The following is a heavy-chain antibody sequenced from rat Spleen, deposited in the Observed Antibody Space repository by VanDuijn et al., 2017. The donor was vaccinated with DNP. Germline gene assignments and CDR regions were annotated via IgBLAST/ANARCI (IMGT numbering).Heavy chain of an antibody. Sequence: EVQLVESGGGLVQPGRSLKLSCAASGFTFSNSWMYWIRQAPGKGLEWIGSINDDGGTTYYRDSVKGRFTISRDNAQNTVYLQMNSLRSEDTATYHCAKILDYWGQGVMVTVSS. CDR1: GFTFSNSW. CDR2: INDDGGTT. J-gene: IGHJ2*01. V-gene: IGHV5-58*01. CDR3: AKILDY.